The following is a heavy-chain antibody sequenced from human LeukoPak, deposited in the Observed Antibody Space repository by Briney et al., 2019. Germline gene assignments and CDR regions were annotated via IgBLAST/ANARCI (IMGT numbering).Heavy chain of an antibody. V-gene: IGHV1-2*02. CDR2: INPNSGGT. CDR3: ATLTHYYDSSGYYYPFDY. D-gene: IGHD3-22*01. Sequence: ASVKVSCKASGYTFTGYYMHWVRQAPGQGLEWMGWINPNSGGTNYAQKFQGRVTMTRDTSISTAYMELSRLRSDDTAVYYCATLTHYYDSSGYYYPFDYWGQGTLVTVSS. J-gene: IGHJ4*02. CDR1: GYTFTGYY.